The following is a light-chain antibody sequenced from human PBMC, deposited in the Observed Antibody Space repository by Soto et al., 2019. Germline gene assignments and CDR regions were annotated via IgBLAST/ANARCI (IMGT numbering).Light chain of an antibody. J-gene: IGKJ1*01. CDR1: QSVSSSY. Sequence: EIGLTQSPGTLSLSPGERATLSCSASQSVSSSYLAWYQQKPGQAPRLLIYGASSRATGIPDRFSGSGSGTDFTLTISILEPEDFAVYYCQPYGSSPRTFGQGTKVEIK. V-gene: IGKV3-20*01. CDR3: QPYGSSPRT. CDR2: GAS.